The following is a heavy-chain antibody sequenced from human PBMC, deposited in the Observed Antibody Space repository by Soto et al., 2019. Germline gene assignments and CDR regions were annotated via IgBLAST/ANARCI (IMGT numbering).Heavy chain of an antibody. CDR1: GFTFSSYW. V-gene: IGHV3-74*01. J-gene: IGHJ4*02. D-gene: IGHD1-7*01. CDR3: ARETYNWNYEIDY. CDR2: INSDGSST. Sequence: VGSLRLSCAASGFTFSSYWMHWVRQAPGKGLVWVSRINSDGSSTSYADSVKGRFTISRGNAKNTLYLQMNSLRAEDTAVYYCARETYNWNYEIDYWGQGTRVTVSS.